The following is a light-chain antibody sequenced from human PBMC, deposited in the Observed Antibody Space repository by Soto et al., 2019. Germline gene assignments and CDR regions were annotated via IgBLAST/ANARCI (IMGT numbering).Light chain of an antibody. CDR3: QHYNSYSEA. CDR2: KAS. Sequence: EIQVNQSPSTLSASVGDRVTITCRASQSISSWLAWYQQKPGKAPKLLIYKASTLKSGVPSRFSGSGSGTEFTLTISSLQPDDFATYYCQHYNSYSEAFGQGTKVDI. J-gene: IGKJ1*01. V-gene: IGKV1-5*03. CDR1: QSISSW.